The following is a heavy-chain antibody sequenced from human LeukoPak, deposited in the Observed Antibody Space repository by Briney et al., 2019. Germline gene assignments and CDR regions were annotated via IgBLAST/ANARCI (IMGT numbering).Heavy chain of an antibody. J-gene: IGHJ6*04. CDR3: AKDWARDILTGYLDV. CDR2: ISGSGGST. D-gene: IGHD3-9*01. Sequence: PGGSLRLSCAASGFTFSSYEMNWVRQAPGKGLEWVSAISGSGGSTYYADSVKGRFTISRDNSKNTLYLQMNSLRAEDTAVYYCAKDWARDILTGYLDVWGKGTTVTISS. CDR1: GFTFSSYE. V-gene: IGHV3-23*01.